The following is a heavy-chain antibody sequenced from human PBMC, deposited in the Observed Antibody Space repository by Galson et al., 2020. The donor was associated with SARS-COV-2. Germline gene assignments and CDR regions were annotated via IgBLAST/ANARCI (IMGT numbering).Heavy chain of an antibody. CDR3: ARSRRPYCTNGVCSFRTYDAFDI. J-gene: IGHJ3*02. CDR2: IIPILGIA. V-gene: IGHV1-69*10. D-gene: IGHD2-8*01. CDR1: GGTFSSYA. Sequence: SVKVSCKASGGTFSSYAISWVRQAPGQGLEWMGGIIPILGIANYAQKFQGRVTITADKSTSTAYMELSSLRSEDTAVYYCARSRRPYCTNGVCSFRTYDAFDIWGQGTMVTVSS.